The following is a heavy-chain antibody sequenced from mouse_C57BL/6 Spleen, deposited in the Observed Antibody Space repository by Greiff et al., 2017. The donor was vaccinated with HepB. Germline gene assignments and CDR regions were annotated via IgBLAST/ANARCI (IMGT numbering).Heavy chain of an antibody. D-gene: IGHD2-3*01. CDR1: GFTFTDYY. CDR2: IRNKANGYTT. J-gene: IGHJ3*01. Sequence: DVKLVESGGGFVQPGGSLSFSCAASGFTFTDYYMSWVRQPPGKALEWLGFIRNKANGYTTAYRASVKGRFTITRDKSQSILYLQMNALRAEDSATYYCARSSIYDGYFWFAYWGQGTLVTVSA. CDR3: ARSSIYDGYFWFAY. V-gene: IGHV7-3*01.